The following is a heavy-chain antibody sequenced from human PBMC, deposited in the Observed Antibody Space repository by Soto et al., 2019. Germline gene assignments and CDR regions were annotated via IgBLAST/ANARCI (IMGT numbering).Heavy chain of an antibody. Sequence: GSLRLSCAASGFTFSSYAMSWVRQAPGKGLEWVSAISGSGGSTYYADSVKGRFTISRDNSKNTLYLQMNSLRAEDTAVYYCAKKGEYSSSYYYYYYYMDVWGKGTTVTVSS. V-gene: IGHV3-23*01. CDR3: AKKGEYSSSYYYYYYYMDV. D-gene: IGHD6-6*01. CDR2: ISGSGGST. CDR1: GFTFSSYA. J-gene: IGHJ6*03.